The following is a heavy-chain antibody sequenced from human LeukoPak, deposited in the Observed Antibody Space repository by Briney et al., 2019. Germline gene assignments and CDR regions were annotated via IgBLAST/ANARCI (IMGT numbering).Heavy chain of an antibody. Sequence: PSETLSLTCTVSGGSISGYYWSWIRQPPGKGLEWIGYIYYSGSPNYNPSLKSRVTISVDTSKNQFSLNLRSVTAADTAVYYCARAWGDYVDYWGQGTLVTVSS. CDR3: ARAWGDYVDY. CDR2: IYYSGSP. V-gene: IGHV4-59*01. D-gene: IGHD7-27*01. CDR1: GGSISGYY. J-gene: IGHJ4*02.